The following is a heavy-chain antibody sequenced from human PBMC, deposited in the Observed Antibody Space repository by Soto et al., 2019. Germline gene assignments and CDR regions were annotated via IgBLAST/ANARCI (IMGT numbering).Heavy chain of an antibody. D-gene: IGHD6-6*01. Sequence: SETLSLPCTVSGCSISSYYWSWIRQPAGKGLEWIGRIYTSGSTNYNPSLKSRVTMSVDTSKNQFSLKLSSVTAADTAVYYCARDYSSSSSYYYYGMDVWGQGTTVTVLL. J-gene: IGHJ6*02. CDR2: IYTSGST. CDR3: ARDYSSSSSYYYYGMDV. CDR1: GCSISSYY. V-gene: IGHV4-4*07.